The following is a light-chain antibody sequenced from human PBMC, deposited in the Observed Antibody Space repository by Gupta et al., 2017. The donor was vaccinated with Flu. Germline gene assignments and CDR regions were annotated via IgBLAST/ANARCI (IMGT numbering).Light chain of an antibody. J-gene: IGLJ2*01. CDR2: EDI. Sequence: SPGQTDTISCSGDKLGDKYVSWYQQKQGQSPVLVSYEDIKRPSESPERLSGSTSGNTATLTIIGTQTIDEAAYYCQAWDSETGVFGGGTKLIVL. CDR3: QAWDSETGV. CDR1: KLGDKY. V-gene: IGLV3-1*01.